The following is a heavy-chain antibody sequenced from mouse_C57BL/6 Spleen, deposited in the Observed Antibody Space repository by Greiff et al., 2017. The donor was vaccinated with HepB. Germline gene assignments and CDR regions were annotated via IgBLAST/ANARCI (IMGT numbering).Heavy chain of an antibody. Sequence: EVQLQQSGPELVKPGASVKISCKASGYSFTDYNMNWVKQSNGKSLEWIGEINPNYGTTSYNKKFKGKATLTVDQSSSTAYMQLNSLTSEDSAVYYCARKGQYYGRYAMDYWGQGTSVTVSS. V-gene: IGHV1-39*01. CDR1: GYSFTDYN. CDR2: INPNYGTT. CDR3: ARKGQYYGRYAMDY. D-gene: IGHD1-1*01. J-gene: IGHJ4*01.